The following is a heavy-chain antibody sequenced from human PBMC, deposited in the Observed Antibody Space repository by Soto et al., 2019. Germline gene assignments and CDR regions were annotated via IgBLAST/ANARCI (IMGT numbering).Heavy chain of an antibody. V-gene: IGHV3-23*01. CDR3: VKDPVSGGSGGAWFDY. CDR2: MSGNGGRI. J-gene: IGHJ4*02. D-gene: IGHD2-21*02. Sequence: GGSLRLSCAVSGFTFRNYAMTWVRQARGKGLEWVSLMSGNGGRIVYADSVKGRFTISRDNSKNTLYLQMNNLRLEDTAVYYCVKDPVSGGSGGAWFDYWGQGTLVTVSS. CDR1: GFTFRNYA.